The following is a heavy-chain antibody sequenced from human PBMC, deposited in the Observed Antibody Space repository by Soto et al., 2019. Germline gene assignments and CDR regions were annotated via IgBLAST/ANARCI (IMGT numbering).Heavy chain of an antibody. CDR3: ARESYSVGRAFDI. CDR1: GGSINSDGYY. Sequence: QVHLQESGPGLVKPSQTLSLTCTVSGGSINSDGYYWSWIRQHPEEGLEWIGYINYSGATYYNPSLKSRLTLSVDTSKNQFSLQLTSVIAADTALYYCARESYSVGRAFDIWGHGTLVTVSS. J-gene: IGHJ4*01. D-gene: IGHD5-18*01. V-gene: IGHV4-31*03. CDR2: INYSGAT.